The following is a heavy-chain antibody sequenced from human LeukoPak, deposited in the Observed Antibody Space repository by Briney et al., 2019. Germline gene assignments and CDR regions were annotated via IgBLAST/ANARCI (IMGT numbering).Heavy chain of an antibody. CDR1: GGTFSSYA. Sequence: SVKVSCKASGGTFSSYAISWVRQAPGQGLEWMGGIIPIFGTANYAQKFQGRVTITADESTSTAYMELSSPRSEDTAVYYCAGGSRSRQGGGNVFDIWGQGTMVTVSS. D-gene: IGHD1-26*01. CDR3: AGGSRSRQGGGNVFDI. J-gene: IGHJ3*02. CDR2: IIPIFGTA. V-gene: IGHV1-69*13.